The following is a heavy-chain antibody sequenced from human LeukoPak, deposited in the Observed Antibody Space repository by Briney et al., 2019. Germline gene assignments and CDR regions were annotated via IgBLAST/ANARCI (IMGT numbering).Heavy chain of an antibody. Sequence: GGSLRLSCAASAFTFSNYGMHWVRQAPGKGLEWVANIKQDGSEKYYVDSVKGRFTISRDNAKNSLYLQMNSLRAEDTAVYYCARMVRESDYWGQGTLVTVSS. CDR2: IKQDGSEK. CDR3: ARMVRESDY. CDR1: AFTFSNYG. J-gene: IGHJ4*02. V-gene: IGHV3-7*01. D-gene: IGHD3-10*01.